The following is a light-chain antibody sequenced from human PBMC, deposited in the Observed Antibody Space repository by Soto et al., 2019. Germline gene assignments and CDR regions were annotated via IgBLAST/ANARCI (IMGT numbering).Light chain of an antibody. V-gene: IGKV1-27*01. CDR3: QKYNSAPFT. Sequence: DIQMTQSPSSLSASPGDRLTITCRPTQGTGIYLAWFQQRPGKVPKLLIYDASTLQSGVPSRFSGSGSGTDFTLTISSLQPEDVATYYCQKYNSAPFTFGGGTRVEIK. CDR1: QGTGIY. J-gene: IGKJ4*01. CDR2: DAS.